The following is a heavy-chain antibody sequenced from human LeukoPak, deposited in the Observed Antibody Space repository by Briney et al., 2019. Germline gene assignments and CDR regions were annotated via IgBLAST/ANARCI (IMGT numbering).Heavy chain of an antibody. J-gene: IGHJ4*02. CDR1: GFTFRNYG. CDR2: ISARGGST. Sequence: GGSLRLSCAASGFTFRNYGISWVRQHPGKGPEWVSDISARGGSTYYADSVKRRYTISRDNSKNTVYLQMNSLTVDDTAIYYCAKSGDSGGWWLRGYFDSWGQGTPVTVSS. D-gene: IGHD6-19*01. V-gene: IGHV3-23*01. CDR3: AKSGDSGGWWLRGYFDS.